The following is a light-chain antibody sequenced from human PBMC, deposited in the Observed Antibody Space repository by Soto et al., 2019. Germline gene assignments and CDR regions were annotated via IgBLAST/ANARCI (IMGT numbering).Light chain of an antibody. J-gene: IGLJ2*01. CDR3: SSYTSSSTLVV. V-gene: IGLV2-14*01. Sequence: QSVLTQPASVSGSPGQSITISCTGTISDVGGYKYVSWYQQHPGKAPKLMIYEVSNRPSGVSNRFSGSKSGNTASLTISGLQAEDEADYYCSSYTSSSTLVVFGGGTQLTVL. CDR1: ISDVGGYKY. CDR2: EVS.